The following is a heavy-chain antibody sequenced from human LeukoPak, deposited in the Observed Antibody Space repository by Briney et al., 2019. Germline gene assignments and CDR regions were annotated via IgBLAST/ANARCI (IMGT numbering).Heavy chain of an antibody. CDR2: IYYSGST. J-gene: IGHJ4*02. CDR3: ARWGTMNSGFDY. Sequence: SETLSLTCTVSGGSISSYYWSWIRQPPGKGLEWIGYIYYSGSTNYNPSLKSRVTISVDTSKNQFSLKLSSVTAADTAVYYCARWGTMNSGFDYWGQETLVTVSS. V-gene: IGHV4-59*08. D-gene: IGHD1/OR15-1a*01. CDR1: GGSISSYY.